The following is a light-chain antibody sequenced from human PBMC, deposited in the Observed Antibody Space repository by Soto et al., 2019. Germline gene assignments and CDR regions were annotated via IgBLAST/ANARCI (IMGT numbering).Light chain of an antibody. CDR3: QQYNSYSPVT. V-gene: IGKV1-5*01. Sequence: DIQMTQSPSTLSASVGDRVTITCRASQSISSWLAWYQQKPGKAPKLLIYDASSLESGVPSRFSGSGSGTEFTLTISSLQPHDFATYYCQQYNSYSPVTFGQGPKVDIK. CDR2: DAS. CDR1: QSISSW. J-gene: IGKJ1*01.